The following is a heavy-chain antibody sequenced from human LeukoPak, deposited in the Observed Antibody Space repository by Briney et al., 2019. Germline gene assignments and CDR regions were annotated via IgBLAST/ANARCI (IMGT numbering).Heavy chain of an antibody. CDR1: GFTFSSHG. J-gene: IGHJ4*02. Sequence: GGSLRLSCAASGFTFSSHGMHWVRQAPGKGLEWVAFIRNDGSDKNYVDSVKGRFTISRDKSKNTLYLEMNSLRTEDTAFYYCAKGVADTAFHYWGQGTLVTVSS. D-gene: IGHD6-19*01. CDR3: AKGVADTAFHY. CDR2: IRNDGSDK. V-gene: IGHV3-30*02.